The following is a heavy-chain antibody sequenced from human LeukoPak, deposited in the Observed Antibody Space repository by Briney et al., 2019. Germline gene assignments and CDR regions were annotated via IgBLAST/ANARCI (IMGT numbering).Heavy chain of an antibody. Sequence: GGSLRLSCAASGFTFSRNWMSWVRQAPGKGLEWVANIKEDGSEKYYVDSVKGRFTISRDNAKNSLYLLMNSLRVEDTAVYYCARDSVHGYYDSSGYSALFDYWGQGTLVTVSS. CDR3: ARDSVHGYYDSSGYSALFDY. V-gene: IGHV3-7*01. CDR1: GFTFSRNW. CDR2: IKEDGSEK. J-gene: IGHJ4*02. D-gene: IGHD3-22*01.